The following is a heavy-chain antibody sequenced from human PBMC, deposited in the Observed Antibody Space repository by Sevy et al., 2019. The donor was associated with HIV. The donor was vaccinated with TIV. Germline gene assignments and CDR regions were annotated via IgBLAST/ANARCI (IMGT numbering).Heavy chain of an antibody. D-gene: IGHD1-20*01. CDR3: GRAQNSYKKRKLFLRLDY. CDR1: GFTFGTYW. Sequence: GGSLRLSCEGSGFTFGTYWMTWVRQAPGKGLEWVANIEQDGSGKDYVDSVKGRFIVSIDNDESVLYLEMKSLRAEDTAVYFCGRAQNSYKKRKLFLRLDYWGQGTLVTVSS. V-gene: IGHV3-7*03. CDR2: IEQDGSGK. J-gene: IGHJ4*02.